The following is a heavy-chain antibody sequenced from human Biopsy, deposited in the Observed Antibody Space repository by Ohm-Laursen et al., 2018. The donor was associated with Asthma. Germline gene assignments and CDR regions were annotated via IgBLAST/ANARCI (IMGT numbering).Heavy chain of an antibody. J-gene: IGHJ4*02. CDR2: ISYDGTNK. V-gene: IGHV3-30*18. Sequence: SLRLSCSASGFTFSDYDMHWVRQAPGKGLEWVAVISYDGTNKDYADSVKGRFTFSRDNSQNTLSLEMNSLRVEDTAVYYCAKELFPGWELRRGPDSWGQGTLVTVSS. CDR1: GFTFSDYD. D-gene: IGHD1-26*01. CDR3: AKELFPGWELRRGPDS.